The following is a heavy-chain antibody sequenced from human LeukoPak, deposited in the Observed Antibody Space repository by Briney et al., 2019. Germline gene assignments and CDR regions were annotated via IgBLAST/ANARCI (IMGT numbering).Heavy chain of an antibody. CDR2: IYYSGST. CDR3: ARGRGYYDSSTLDY. J-gene: IGHJ4*02. CDR1: GGSISSGDYY. Sequence: PSETLSLTCTVSGGSISSGDYYWSWIRQPPGKGLEWIGYIYYSGSTYYNPSLKSRVTISVDTSKNQFPLKLSSVTAADTAVYYCARGRGYYDSSTLDYWGQGTLVTVSS. V-gene: IGHV4-30-4*01. D-gene: IGHD3-22*01.